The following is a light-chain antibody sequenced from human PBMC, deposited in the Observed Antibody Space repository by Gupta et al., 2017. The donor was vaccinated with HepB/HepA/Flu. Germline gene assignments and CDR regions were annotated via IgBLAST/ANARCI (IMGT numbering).Light chain of an antibody. CDR3: QQYNKWPPWT. CDR2: GSS. Sequence: DIVMTQSPAPLSMCPGERATLSCSASKSISSNLAWYQQKHGQAPSLLTYGSSTMATGIATRFISSGSGTEFTLTISRLQSEDFAVYYCQQYNKWPPWTFGQGTKVEIK. CDR1: KSISSN. J-gene: IGKJ1*01. V-gene: IGKV3-15*01.